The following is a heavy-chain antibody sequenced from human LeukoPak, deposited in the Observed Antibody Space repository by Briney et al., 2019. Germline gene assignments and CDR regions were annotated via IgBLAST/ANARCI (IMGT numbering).Heavy chain of an antibody. J-gene: IGHJ6*03. D-gene: IGHD2-2*01. CDR2: INHSGST. V-gene: IGHV4-34*01. CDR3: ARGTPIVVVPAAPGYYMDV. Sequence: SETLSLTCAVYGGSFSGYYWSWIRQPPGKGLEWIGEINHSGSTNYNPSLKSRVTISVDTSKNQFSLKLSSVTAADTAVYYCARGTPIVVVPAAPGYYMDVWGKGTTVTVSS. CDR1: GGSFSGYY.